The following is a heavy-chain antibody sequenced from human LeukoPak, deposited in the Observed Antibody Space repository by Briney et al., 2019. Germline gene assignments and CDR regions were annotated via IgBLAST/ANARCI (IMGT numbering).Heavy chain of an antibody. CDR2: IYYSGST. CDR3: ARDKGPPVGRAFDI. Sequence: PSETLSLTCSLSGGSISPYYWSWIRQPPGKGLEWIGYIYYSGSTNYNPSLKSRVTISVDTSKNQFSLKLSSVTAADTAVYYCARDKGPPVGRAFDIWGQGTMVTVSS. J-gene: IGHJ3*02. V-gene: IGHV4-59*01. CDR1: GGSISPYY. D-gene: IGHD1-26*01.